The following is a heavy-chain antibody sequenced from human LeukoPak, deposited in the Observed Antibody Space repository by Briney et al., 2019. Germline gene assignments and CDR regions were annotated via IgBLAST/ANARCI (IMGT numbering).Heavy chain of an antibody. CDR3: ARLPYCSSTTCYSPYYFDY. D-gene: IGHD2-2*01. Sequence: SETLSLTCGVSGFSISSGHYWGWIRQPPGEGLEWIGRIHHSGSTYYNPSLKSRVTISVDTSKNQFSLNLSSVTAADTAVYYCARLPYCSSTTCYSPYYFDYWGQGTLVTVSS. CDR1: GFSISSGHY. CDR2: IHHSGST. V-gene: IGHV4-38-2*01. J-gene: IGHJ4*02.